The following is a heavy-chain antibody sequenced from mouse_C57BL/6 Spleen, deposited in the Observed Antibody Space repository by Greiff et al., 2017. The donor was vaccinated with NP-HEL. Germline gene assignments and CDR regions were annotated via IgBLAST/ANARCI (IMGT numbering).Heavy chain of an antibody. Sequence: EVMLVESGGGLVKPGGSLKLSCAASGFTFSDYGMHWVRQAPEKGLEWVAYISSGSSTIYYADTVKGRFTISRDHAKNTLFLQMTSLRSEDTARYYCARRGYSNYAYAMDYWGQGTSVTVSS. CDR1: GFTFSDYG. CDR3: ARRGYSNYAYAMDY. J-gene: IGHJ4*01. V-gene: IGHV5-17*01. CDR2: ISSGSSTI. D-gene: IGHD2-5*01.